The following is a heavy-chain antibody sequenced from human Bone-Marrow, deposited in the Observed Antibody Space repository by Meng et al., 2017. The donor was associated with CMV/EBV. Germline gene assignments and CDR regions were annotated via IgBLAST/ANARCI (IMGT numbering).Heavy chain of an antibody. CDR1: GFTVSSNY. J-gene: IGHJ6*02. D-gene: IGHD3-10*01. CDR3: ARGALLWFGELLYSSYYYGMDV. Sequence: GESLKISCAASGFTVSSNYMSWVRQAPGKGLEWVSVIYSGGSTYYADSVKGRFTISRDNSKNTLYLQMNSLRAEDSAVYYCARGALLWFGELLYSSYYYGMDVWGQGTTVTVSS. V-gene: IGHV3-66*02. CDR2: IYSGGST.